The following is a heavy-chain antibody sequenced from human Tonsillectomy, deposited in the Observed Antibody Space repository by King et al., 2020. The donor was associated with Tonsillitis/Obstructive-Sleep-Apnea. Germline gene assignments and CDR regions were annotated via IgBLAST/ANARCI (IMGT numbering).Heavy chain of an antibody. J-gene: IGHJ6*02. V-gene: IGHV3-30*04. D-gene: IGHD5-18*01. CDR1: GFTFKTYA. CDR3: ARGERGYSSPVDYYYGMDV. CDR2: ISFDGSNT. Sequence: VQLVESGGGVVQPGRSLRLSCAASGFTFKTYAMHWVRQAPGKGLEWVAVISFDGSNTIYADSVKGRFTFSRDNLKNTLYLQMNSLRPEDTAVYYCARGERGYSSPVDYYYGMDVWGQGTTVTVSS.